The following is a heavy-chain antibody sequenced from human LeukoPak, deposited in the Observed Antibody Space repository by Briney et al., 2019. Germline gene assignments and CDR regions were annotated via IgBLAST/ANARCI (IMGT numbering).Heavy chain of an antibody. V-gene: IGHV4-34*01. CDR3: ARGEQQWLDLPICSY. CDR2: INPSGSP. J-gene: IGHJ4*02. D-gene: IGHD6-19*01. CDR1: GWSFGGSY. Sequence: SETLSLTCVVYGWSFGGSYWTWIRQPPGKGLQYIGEINPSGSPIYNPSLEGRVTISVDTSKNQFSLKLSSVTAADTAVYYCARGEQQWLDLPICSYWGQGTLVTVSS.